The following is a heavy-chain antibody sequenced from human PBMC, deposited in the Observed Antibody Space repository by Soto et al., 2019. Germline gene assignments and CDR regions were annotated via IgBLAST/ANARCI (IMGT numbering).Heavy chain of an antibody. J-gene: IGHJ4*02. D-gene: IGHD6-19*01. CDR3: ARLGSSGWYQGSYFDY. Sequence: QLQLQESGPGLVKPPETLSLTCTVSGGSISRGPYYWGWVRKPPGKGLEWIGTISHSGRNYYNPSLKGRVTVSADTSKNQFSLRLTSVTAADTAVYFCARLGSSGWYQGSYFDYWGQGTLVTFSS. V-gene: IGHV4-39*01. CDR2: ISHSGRN. CDR1: GGSISRGPYY.